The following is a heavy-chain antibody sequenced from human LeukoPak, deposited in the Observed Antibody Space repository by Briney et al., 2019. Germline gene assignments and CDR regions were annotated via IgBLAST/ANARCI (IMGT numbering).Heavy chain of an antibody. CDR2: INHNGNVN. CDR1: GFTFSSYW. J-gene: IGHJ4*02. CDR3: AKTDRRIAAAGRIDY. V-gene: IGHV3-7*01. Sequence: GGSLRLSCAASGFTFSSYWMNWARQAPGKGLEWVASINHNGNVNYYVDSVKGRFAISRDNSKNTLYLQMNSLRAEDTAVYYCAKTDRRIAAAGRIDYWGQGTLVTVSS. D-gene: IGHD6-13*01.